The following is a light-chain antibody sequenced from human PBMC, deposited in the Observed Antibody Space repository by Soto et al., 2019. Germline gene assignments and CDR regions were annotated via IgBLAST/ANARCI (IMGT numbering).Light chain of an antibody. CDR1: QSVSDK. CDR2: DVS. V-gene: IGKV3-11*01. Sequence: EIVMTQSPATVSVSPGERATLSCRASQSVSDKLAWYQQKPGQAPRLLIYDVSNRATGIPARFSGSGSGTDFTLTISSLEPEDFAVYYCQQRSNWPRTFGQGTKVDIK. J-gene: IGKJ1*01. CDR3: QQRSNWPRT.